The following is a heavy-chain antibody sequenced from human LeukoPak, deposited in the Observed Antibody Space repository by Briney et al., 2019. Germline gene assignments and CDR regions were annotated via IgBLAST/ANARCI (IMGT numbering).Heavy chain of an antibody. J-gene: IGHJ3*02. D-gene: IGHD6-25*01. CDR2: ISSSSSYL. V-gene: IGHV3-21*01. Sequence: NPGGSLRLSCAASGFTFSIYSMNWVRQAPGKGLEWVSSISSSSSYLYYADSVKGRFTISRDNAKNSLYLQMNSLRAEDTAVYYCARAGGYVYNDAFDIWGQGTMVTVSS. CDR3: ARAGGYVYNDAFDI. CDR1: GFTFSIYS.